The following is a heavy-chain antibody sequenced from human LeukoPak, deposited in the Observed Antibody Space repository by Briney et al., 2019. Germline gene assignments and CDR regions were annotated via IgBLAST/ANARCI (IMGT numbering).Heavy chain of an antibody. Sequence: SETLSLTCAVYGGSFSGYYWSWIRQPPGKGLEWIGQIHHDGGTNYNPSLRGRVTILIDTSKNQFSLKLSSVTAADTAVYYCARRSGLVGDPARFDYWGQGTLVTVSS. CDR2: IHHDGGT. CDR1: GGSFSGYY. V-gene: IGHV4-34*01. D-gene: IGHD3-16*01. CDR3: ARRSGLVGDPARFDY. J-gene: IGHJ4*02.